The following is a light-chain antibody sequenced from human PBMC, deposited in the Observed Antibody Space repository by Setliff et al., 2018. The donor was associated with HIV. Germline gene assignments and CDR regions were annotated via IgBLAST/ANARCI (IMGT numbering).Light chain of an antibody. CDR1: SSDVGCYDS. Sequence: QSALTQPASVSGSPGQSITLSCTGTSSDVGCYDSVSWYQQHTGKAPKLLIYDVNNRPSGVSYRLSGSKSGNTAYLTISALQADADADYYCCSYASNRARAVGTGPYVTV. CDR2: DVN. V-gene: IGLV2-14*03. J-gene: IGLJ1*01. CDR3: CSYASNRARA.